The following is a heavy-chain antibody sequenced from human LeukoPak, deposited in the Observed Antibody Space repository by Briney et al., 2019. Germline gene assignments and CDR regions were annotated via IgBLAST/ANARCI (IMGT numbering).Heavy chain of an antibody. J-gene: IGHJ4*02. CDR1: GFTFSSYG. D-gene: IGHD6-25*01. Sequence: GGSLRLSCAASGFTFSSYGMHWVRQAPGKGLEWVAFIRYDGSNKYYADSVKGRFTISRDNSKNTLYLQMNSLRADDTAVYYCARIDFAATPFDYWGQGTLVTVSS. CDR2: IRYDGSNK. V-gene: IGHV3-30*02. CDR3: ARIDFAATPFDY.